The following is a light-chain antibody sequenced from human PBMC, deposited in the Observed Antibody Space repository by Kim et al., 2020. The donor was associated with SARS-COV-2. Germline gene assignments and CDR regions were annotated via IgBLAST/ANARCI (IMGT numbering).Light chain of an antibody. Sequence: ASVGDRVTITCRASQSISSWLAWYQQKPGEAPRLLIYKASTLETGVPSRFSGSGSGTEFTLTISSLQPDDFATYYCQQYNTHMFTFGQGTKVDIK. CDR3: QQYNTHMFT. CDR1: QSISSW. J-gene: IGKJ2*01. V-gene: IGKV1-5*03. CDR2: KAS.